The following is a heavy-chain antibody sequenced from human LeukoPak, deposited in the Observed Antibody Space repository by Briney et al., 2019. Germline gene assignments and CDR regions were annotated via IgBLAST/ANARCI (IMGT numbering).Heavy chain of an antibody. J-gene: IGHJ4*02. D-gene: IGHD3-22*01. CDR3: ARGKLWYYYDSSGYFYFDY. CDR1: GRSFSGYY. CDR2: INHSGST. Sequence: PSETLSLTCAVYGRSFSGYYWSWIRQPPGKGLEWIGEINHSGSTNYNPSLKSRVTISVDTSKNQFSLKLSSVTAADTAVYYCARGKLWYYYDSSGYFYFDYWGQGTLVTVSS. V-gene: IGHV4-34*01.